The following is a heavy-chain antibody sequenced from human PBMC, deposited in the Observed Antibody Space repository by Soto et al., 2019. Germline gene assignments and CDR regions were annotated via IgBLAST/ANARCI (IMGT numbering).Heavy chain of an antibody. D-gene: IGHD6-13*01. V-gene: IGHV3-23*01. CDR3: AKDTPGIAAAGTNFDY. CDR2: ISGSGGST. J-gene: IGHJ4*02. Sequence: EVQLLESGGGLVQPGGSLRLCCAASGFTFSSYAMSWVRQAPGKGLEWVSAISGSGGSTYYADSVKGRFTISRDNSKNTLYLQMNSLRAEDTAVYYCAKDTPGIAAAGTNFDYWGQGTLVTVSS. CDR1: GFTFSSYA.